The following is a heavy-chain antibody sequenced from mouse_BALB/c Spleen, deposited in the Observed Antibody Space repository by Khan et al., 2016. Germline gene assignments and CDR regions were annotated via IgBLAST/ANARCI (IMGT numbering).Heavy chain of an antibody. V-gene: IGHV6-6*02. Sequence: EVQLEESGGGLVQPGGSMKLSCVASGFTFSNYWMNWVRQSPEKGLEWVAEIRLKSNNYATHYAESVKGRFTISRDDYKSSVYLHMNNLRAEDTGIYYWTRLSSCGAMDYWGQGTSVTVSS. J-gene: IGHJ4*01. CDR3: TRLSSCGAMDY. D-gene: IGHD1-1*01. CDR2: IRLKSNNYAT. CDR1: GFTFSNYW.